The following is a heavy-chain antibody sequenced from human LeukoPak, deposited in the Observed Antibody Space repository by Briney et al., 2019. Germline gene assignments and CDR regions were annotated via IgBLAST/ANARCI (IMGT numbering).Heavy chain of an antibody. Sequence: GGSLRLSCAASGFTFSSYWMTWVRQAPGKGLEWVSAISGSGGSTYYADPVKGRFTISRDNSKNTLYLQMNSLRAEDTAVYYCALFGGGSIDFDYWGQGTLVTVSS. CDR2: ISGSGGST. D-gene: IGHD3-16*01. CDR3: ALFGGGSIDFDY. CDR1: GFTFSSYW. V-gene: IGHV3-23*01. J-gene: IGHJ4*02.